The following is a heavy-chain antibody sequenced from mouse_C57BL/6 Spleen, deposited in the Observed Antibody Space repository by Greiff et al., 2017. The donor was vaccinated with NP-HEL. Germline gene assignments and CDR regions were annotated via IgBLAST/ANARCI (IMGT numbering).Heavy chain of an antibody. J-gene: IGHJ3*01. CDR2: IDPSDSYT. CDR1: GYTFTSYW. V-gene: IGHV1-50*01. CDR3: AREGTMVTTGAY. Sequence: QVQLQQPGAELVKPGASVKLSCKASGYTFTSYWMQWIKQRPGQGLEWIGEIDPSDSYTNYNQKFKGKATLTVDTSSSTAYMQLSSLTSEDSAVYYCAREGTMVTTGAYWGQGTLVTVSA. D-gene: IGHD2-2*01.